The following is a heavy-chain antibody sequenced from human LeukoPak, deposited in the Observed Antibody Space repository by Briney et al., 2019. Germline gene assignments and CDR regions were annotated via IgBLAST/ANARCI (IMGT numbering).Heavy chain of an antibody. Sequence: GASVKVSCKASGGTFSSYAISWVRQATGQGLEWMGWMNPNSGNTGYAQKFQGRVTMTRDTSITTVYMELSSLTSEDTAVYYCARDARGAAAVDDAFDIWGQGTMVTVSS. CDR1: GGTFSSYA. D-gene: IGHD6-13*01. CDR3: ARDARGAAAVDDAFDI. V-gene: IGHV1-8*02. CDR2: MNPNSGNT. J-gene: IGHJ3*02.